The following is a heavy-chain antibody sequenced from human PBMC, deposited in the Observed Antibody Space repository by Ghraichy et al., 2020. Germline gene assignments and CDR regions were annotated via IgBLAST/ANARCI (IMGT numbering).Heavy chain of an antibody. CDR1: GDSITNHY. CDR3: ARAKWLSPNAFDL. Sequence: SETLSLTCTVSGDSITNHYWSWVRQPPGKGLEWIGFIYYKGSTSSNPSLKNRVTISVDTSKREIYLRLNSVTAADTAVYYCARAKWLSPNAFDLWGQGTLVTVSS. D-gene: IGHD6-19*01. J-gene: IGHJ3*01. CDR2: IYYKGST. V-gene: IGHV4-59*11.